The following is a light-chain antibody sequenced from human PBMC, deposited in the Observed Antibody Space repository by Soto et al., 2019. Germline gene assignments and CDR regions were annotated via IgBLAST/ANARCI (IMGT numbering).Light chain of an antibody. CDR1: QSVRNY. Sequence: EIVLAQSPATLSLSPGGTATLSCRASQSVRNYLAWYQQKPGQAPRLLIYDASNRATGIPARFSGTGSETEFTLSINSLQSEDFAVYYCQQYNNWPRTFGQGTKVDIK. CDR3: QQYNNWPRT. CDR2: DAS. V-gene: IGKV3-11*01. J-gene: IGKJ1*01.